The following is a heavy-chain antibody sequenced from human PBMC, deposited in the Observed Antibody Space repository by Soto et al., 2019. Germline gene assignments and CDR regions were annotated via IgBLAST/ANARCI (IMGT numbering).Heavy chain of an antibody. CDR3: ARDEGLLNWFDP. Sequence: EVQLVESGGGLVQPGGSLRLSCAASGFTFSSYSMNWVRQAPGKGLEWVSYISSSSSTIYYADSVKGRFTISRDNAKNSLYLQMHSLRAEGTAVYYCARDEGLLNWFDPCGQGTLVTGSS. J-gene: IGHJ5*02. V-gene: IGHV3-48*01. CDR1: GFTFSSYS. CDR2: ISSSSSTI. D-gene: IGHD1-26*01.